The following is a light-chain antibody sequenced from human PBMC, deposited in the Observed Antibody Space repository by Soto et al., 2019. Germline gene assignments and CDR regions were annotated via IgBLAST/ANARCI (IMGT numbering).Light chain of an antibody. CDR3: QQYNSSPLT. CDR2: DAS. Sequence: DIQMTKSPSPLSASVGDRVTITCRANQSISDWLAWYQQKAGKAPKLLIYDASNLESGVPSRFSGSESGPEFPPTISSLQPDDFATYCRQQYNSSPLTFGGGTKMEIK. V-gene: IGKV1-5*01. J-gene: IGKJ4*01. CDR1: QSISDW.